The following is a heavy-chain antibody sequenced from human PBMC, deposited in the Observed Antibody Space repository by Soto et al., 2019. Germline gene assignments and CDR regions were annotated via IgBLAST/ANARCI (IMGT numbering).Heavy chain of an antibody. Sequence: LRLSCAASGFTFSSYAMSWVRQAPGKGLEWVSAISGSGGSTYYADSVKGRFTISRDNSKNTLYLQMNSLRAEDTAVYYCAKDYYDSSGYYYRLGAFDIWGQGTMVTVSS. D-gene: IGHD3-22*01. J-gene: IGHJ3*02. CDR2: ISGSGGST. V-gene: IGHV3-23*01. CDR3: AKDYYDSSGYYYRLGAFDI. CDR1: GFTFSSYA.